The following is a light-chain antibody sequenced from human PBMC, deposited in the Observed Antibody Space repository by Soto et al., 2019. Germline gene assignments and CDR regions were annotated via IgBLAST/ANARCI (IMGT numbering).Light chain of an antibody. Sequence: QSVLTQPPSASGTPGQRVTISCSGSSSNIGSNIVSWYQKLPGTAPKLLIYSNNQRPSGVPDRFSGSKSGTSASLAISGLQSEDEADYDCAAWDDSLNGPWVFGDGTKLTVL. V-gene: IGLV1-44*01. J-gene: IGLJ3*02. CDR1: SSNIGSNI. CDR2: SNN. CDR3: AAWDDSLNGPWV.